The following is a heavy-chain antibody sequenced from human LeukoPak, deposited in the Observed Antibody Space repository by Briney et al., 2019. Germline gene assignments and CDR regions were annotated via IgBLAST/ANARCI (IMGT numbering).Heavy chain of an antibody. CDR3: ARGPDVDGYIHAPFDS. Sequence: GGSLRLSCVASGFILSRYYMSWVRQTPGKGLEWVALSYSGGSTYYADSVKGRFTIFRDNSKKMLFLQMNSLRADDTGVYYCARGPDVDGYIHAPFDSWGQGTLVTVSS. CDR2: SYSGGST. CDR1: GFILSRYY. V-gene: IGHV3-53*01. D-gene: IGHD5-24*01. J-gene: IGHJ4*02.